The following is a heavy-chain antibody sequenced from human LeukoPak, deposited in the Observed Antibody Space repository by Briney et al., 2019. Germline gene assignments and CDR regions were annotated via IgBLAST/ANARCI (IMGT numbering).Heavy chain of an antibody. Sequence: GGSLRLSCAASGFTFSSYWMHWVRQAPGKGLEWVAVIWYDGSNKYYGDSVKGRFTISRDNSKNTVYLQMNTLRAEDTAVYYCARDLGGSGPDYWGQGTLVTVSS. CDR3: ARDLGGSGPDY. CDR2: IWYDGSNK. CDR1: GFTFSSYW. V-gene: IGHV3-33*08. D-gene: IGHD2-15*01. J-gene: IGHJ4*02.